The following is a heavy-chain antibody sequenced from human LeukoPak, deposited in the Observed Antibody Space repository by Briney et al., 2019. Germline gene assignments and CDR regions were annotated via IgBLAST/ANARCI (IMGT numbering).Heavy chain of an antibody. D-gene: IGHD3-22*01. J-gene: IGHJ4*02. V-gene: IGHV3-66*01. CDR2: IYSGGRT. CDR1: GFTVSSNY. CDR3: AGGYYDSSPFDY. Sequence: GGSLRLSCAASGFTVSSNYMSWVRQAPGKGLEWVSVIYSGGRTYYADSVKGRFTISRDNSKNTLYLQMNSLRAEDTAVYYCAGGYYDSSPFDYWGQGTLVTVSP.